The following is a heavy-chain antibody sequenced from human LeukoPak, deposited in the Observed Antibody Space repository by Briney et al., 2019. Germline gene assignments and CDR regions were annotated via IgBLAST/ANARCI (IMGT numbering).Heavy chain of an antibody. CDR3: AKEVVVVADLYGMDV. J-gene: IGHJ6*02. Sequence: GGSLRLSCAASGFTFSSYGMNWVRQAPGKGLEWLSYLSNTGNIHYAQSVKGRFTISRDNSKNTLYLQMNSLRAEDTAVYYCAKEVVVVADLYGMDVWGQGTTVTVSS. V-gene: IGHV3-48*01. CDR2: LSNTGNI. D-gene: IGHD2-15*01. CDR1: GFTFSSYG.